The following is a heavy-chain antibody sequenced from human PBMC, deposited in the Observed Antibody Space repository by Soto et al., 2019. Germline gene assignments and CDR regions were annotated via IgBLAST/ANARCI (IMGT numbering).Heavy chain of an antibody. CDR1: GYTFTSYG. V-gene: IGHV1-18*01. D-gene: IGHD6-13*01. CDR3: ARDNGEQQLMNYYYGMDV. CDR2: ISAYNGNT. Sequence: ASVKVSCKASGYTFTSYGISWVRQAPGQGLEWMGWISAYNGNTNYAQKLQGRVTMTTDTSTSTAYMELRSLRSDDTAVYYCARDNGEQQLMNYYYGMDVWGQGSTVTVSS. J-gene: IGHJ6*02.